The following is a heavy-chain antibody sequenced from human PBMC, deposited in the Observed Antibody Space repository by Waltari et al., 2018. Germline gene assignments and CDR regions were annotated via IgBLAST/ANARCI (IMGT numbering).Heavy chain of an antibody. V-gene: IGHV7-4-1*02. CDR1: GYTFSSYS. CDR2: INTNTGTP. J-gene: IGHJ4*02. CDR3: ARVNYDYVGGTYLYSGFDS. Sequence: QVQLVQSGSELKKPGASVKVSCKASGYTFSSYSMNWIRQAPGQRPEWMGWINTNTGTPMYAQGFTGRFVFSLDTSVSTACLQINSLKAEDTALYYCARVNYDYVGGTYLYSGFDSWGQGTLVTVSS. D-gene: IGHD3-16*02.